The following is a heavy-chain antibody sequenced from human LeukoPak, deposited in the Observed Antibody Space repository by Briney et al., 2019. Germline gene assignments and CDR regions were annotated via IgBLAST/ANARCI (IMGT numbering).Heavy chain of an antibody. CDR2: IYYSGST. J-gene: IGHJ3*02. D-gene: IGHD3-16*01. CDR1: GGSISSYY. V-gene: IGHV4-59*08. Sequence: SETLSLTCTVSGGSISSYYWSWIRQPPGKGLEWIGYIYYSGSTNYNPSLKSRVTISVDTSKNQFSLKLSSVTAADTAVYYCARGLGAFDIWGQGTMVTVSS. CDR3: ARGLGAFDI.